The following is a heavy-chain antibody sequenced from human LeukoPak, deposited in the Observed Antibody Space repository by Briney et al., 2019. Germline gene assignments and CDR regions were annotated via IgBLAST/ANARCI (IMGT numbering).Heavy chain of an antibody. J-gene: IGHJ4*02. CDR1: GFTVSSNY. V-gene: IGHV3-66*01. Sequence: GGSLRLSCAVSGFTVSSNYMSWVRQAPGEGLEWVSVIYSGGSTYYAHSVKGRFTISRDSSRDTLYLHMNSLRAEDTAVYYCARGGGAFCGTDCYRNFDYWGQGTLVTVSS. CDR3: ARGGGAFCGTDCYRNFDY. CDR2: IYSGGST. D-gene: IGHD2-21*02.